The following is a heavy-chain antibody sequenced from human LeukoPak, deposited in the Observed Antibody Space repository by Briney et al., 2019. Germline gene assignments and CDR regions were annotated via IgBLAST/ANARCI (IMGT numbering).Heavy chain of an antibody. Sequence: ASVKVSCKASGYTFTSYDINWVRQATGQGLEWMGWMNPNSGNTGYAQKFQGRVTMTRNTSISTAYMELSSLRSEDTAVYYCARATPSWYSSGWYAVDYWGQGTLVTVSS. V-gene: IGHV1-8*01. J-gene: IGHJ4*02. CDR1: GYTFTSYD. CDR2: MNPNSGNT. CDR3: ARATPSWYSSGWYAVDY. D-gene: IGHD6-19*01.